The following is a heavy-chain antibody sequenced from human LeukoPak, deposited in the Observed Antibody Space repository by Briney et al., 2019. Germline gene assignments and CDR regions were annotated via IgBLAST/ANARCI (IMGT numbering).Heavy chain of an antibody. D-gene: IGHD3-22*01. J-gene: IGHJ4*02. Sequence: ASVKVSCKTSGYTFTTYYIHWVRQAPGQGLEWLGIINPSGSTTTYAQKFQGRVTMTRDTSTSTVYMELNTLRSEDTAVYYCARGSNYYYDVTADYPRYWGQGTLVTVSS. V-gene: IGHV1-46*01. CDR3: ARGSNYYYDVTADYPRY. CDR1: GYTFTTYY. CDR2: INPSGSTT.